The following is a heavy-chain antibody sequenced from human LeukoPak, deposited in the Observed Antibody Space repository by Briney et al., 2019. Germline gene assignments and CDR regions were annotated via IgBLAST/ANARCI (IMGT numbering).Heavy chain of an antibody. J-gene: IGHJ4*02. CDR2: ISSSGRTI. D-gene: IGHD2-21*01. V-gene: IGHV3-48*04. Sequence: PGGSLRLSCAASGFTFSSYSMNWVRQAPGKGLEWVSYISSSGRTINYADSVKGRFTISRDNAKNSLYLQMNSLRAEDTAVYYCTMWDYWGQGTLVTVSS. CDR1: GFTFSSYS. CDR3: TMWDY.